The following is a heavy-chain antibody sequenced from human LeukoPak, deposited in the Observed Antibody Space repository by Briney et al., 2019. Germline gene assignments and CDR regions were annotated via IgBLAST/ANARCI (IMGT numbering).Heavy chain of an antibody. V-gene: IGHV4-59*08. J-gene: IGHJ4*02. CDR2: IYYSGST. D-gene: IGHD2-15*01. Sequence: SETLSLTCTVSGGSTSSYFWSWIRQPPGKGLEWIGYIYYSGSTNYNPSLKSRVTISVDTSKKQFSLKLSSVTAADTAVYYCVRRRCSGGSCLPYYFDYWGQGTLVTVSS. CDR1: GGSTSSYF. CDR3: VRRRCSGGSCLPYYFDY.